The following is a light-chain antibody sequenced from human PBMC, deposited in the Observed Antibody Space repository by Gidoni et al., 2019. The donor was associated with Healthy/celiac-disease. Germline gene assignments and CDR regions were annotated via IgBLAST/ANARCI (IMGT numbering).Light chain of an antibody. CDR1: QGISSY. CDR3: QQYYSYPPWT. CDR2: AAS. V-gene: IGKV1-8*01. Sequence: AIRMTQSPSSFSTCRASQGISSYLAWYQQKPGKAPKLLIYAASTLQSGVPSRFSGSGSGTDFTLTISCLQSEDFATYYCQQYYSYPPWTFGQGTKVEIK. J-gene: IGKJ1*01.